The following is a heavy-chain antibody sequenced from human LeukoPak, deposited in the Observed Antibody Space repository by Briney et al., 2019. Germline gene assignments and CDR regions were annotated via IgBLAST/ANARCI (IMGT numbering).Heavy chain of an antibody. CDR2: IYYSGST. CDR3: ARRYSSGWAIPYYFDY. V-gene: IGHV4-59*08. D-gene: IGHD6-19*01. CDR1: GGSISSYY. J-gene: IGHJ4*02. Sequence: PSETLSLTRTVSGGSISSYYWSWIRQPPGKGLEWIGYIYYSGSTNYNPSLKSRVTISVDTSKNHFSLKLSSVTAADTAVYYCARRYSSGWAIPYYFDYWGQGTLVTVSS.